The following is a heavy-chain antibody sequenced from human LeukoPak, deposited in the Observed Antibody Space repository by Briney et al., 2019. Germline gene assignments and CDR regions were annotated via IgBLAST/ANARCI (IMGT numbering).Heavy chain of an antibody. J-gene: IGHJ4*02. V-gene: IGHV1-8*01. CDR3: ARGLRGVVGANYHY. CDR1: GYTFTSYD. CDR2: MSPNSGNT. Sequence: GASVKVSCKASGYTFTSYDINWVRQATGQGLEWMGWMSPNSGNTGYAQKFQGRVTMTRNTSISTAYMELSSLRSEDTAVYYCARGLRGVVGANYHYWGQGTLVTVSS. D-gene: IGHD1-26*01.